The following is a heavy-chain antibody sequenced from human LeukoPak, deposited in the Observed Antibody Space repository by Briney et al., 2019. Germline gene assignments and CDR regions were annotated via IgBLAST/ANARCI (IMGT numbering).Heavy chain of an antibody. CDR1: GFTFSNYA. V-gene: IGHV3-23*01. CDR3: AKGSSGTAMVAYYFDY. J-gene: IGHJ4*02. D-gene: IGHD5-18*01. CDR2: ISGSGGST. Sequence: PGGSLRLSCAASGFTFSNYAMSWVRQAPGKGLEWVSAISGSGGSTYYADSVKGRFTISRDNSKNTLYLQMNSLRAEDTAVYYCAKGSSGTAMVAYYFDYWGQGTLVTVSS.